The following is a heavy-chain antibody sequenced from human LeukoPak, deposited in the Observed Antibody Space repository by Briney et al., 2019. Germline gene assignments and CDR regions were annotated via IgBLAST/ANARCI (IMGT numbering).Heavy chain of an antibody. J-gene: IGHJ4*02. D-gene: IGHD3-22*01. CDR1: GGSFSGYY. CDR2: INHSGST. V-gene: IGHV4-34*01. Sequence: PSETLSLTCAVYGGSFSGYYWSWLRQPPGKGLEWIGEINHSGSTNYNPSLKSRVTISVDTSKNQFSLKLSSVTAADTAVYYCARGADSSGYYSIFYFDYWGQGTLVTVSS. CDR3: ARGADSSGYYSIFYFDY.